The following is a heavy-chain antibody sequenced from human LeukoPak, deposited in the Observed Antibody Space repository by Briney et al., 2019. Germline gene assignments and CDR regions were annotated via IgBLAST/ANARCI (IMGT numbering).Heavy chain of an antibody. CDR2: ISGSGGNT. D-gene: IGHD4-23*01. V-gene: IGHV3-23*01. CDR1: VFTFSSDS. Sequence: GGCLRLSCAASVFTFSSDSMIWVRQAQWKGLEWVSGISGSGGNTYYADSVKGRFTISRDNSKNTLYLQMNSLRAEDTAVYYCAKHRAAVVTDFDYWGQGTLVTVSS. J-gene: IGHJ4*02. CDR3: AKHRAAVVTDFDY.